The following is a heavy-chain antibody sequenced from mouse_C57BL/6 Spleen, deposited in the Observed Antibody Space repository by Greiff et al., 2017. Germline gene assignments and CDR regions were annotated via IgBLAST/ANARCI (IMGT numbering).Heavy chain of an antibody. J-gene: IGHJ4*01. D-gene: IGHD1-1*01. V-gene: IGHV1-64*01. CDR2: IHPNSGST. CDR1: GYTFTSYW. Sequence: QVQLQQPGAELVKPGASVKLSCKASGYTFTSYWMHWVKQRPGQGLEWIGMIHPNSGSTNYNEKFKSKATLTVDTSSSTAYMQLSSLTSEDSAVYYCARSHGSSLYAMDYWGQGTSVTVSS. CDR3: ARSHGSSLYAMDY.